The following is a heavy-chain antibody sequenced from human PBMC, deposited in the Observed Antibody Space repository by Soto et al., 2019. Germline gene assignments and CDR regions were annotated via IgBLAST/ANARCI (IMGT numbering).Heavy chain of an antibody. J-gene: IGHJ4*01. CDR1: GYTFTSFS. V-gene: IGHV1-18*01. Sequence: QVQLLQSGAGVRRPGASVNVSCRASGYTFTSFSMRWVRQAPGQGLECMGWISPYNDNTYYAQKFQGRVTFTTDTSPSTAYMELRSLRSDDTSGYYCARQKAHSYAGMDNWGQGTLVSVAS. D-gene: IGHD5-18*01. CDR2: ISPYNDNT. CDR3: ARQKAHSYAGMDN.